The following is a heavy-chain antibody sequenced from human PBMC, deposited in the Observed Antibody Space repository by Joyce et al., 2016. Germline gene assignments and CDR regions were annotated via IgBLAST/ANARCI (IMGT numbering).Heavy chain of an antibody. D-gene: IGHD3-22*01. CDR2: IGAYSGNT. CDR3: ARDSFDYYDSSGYYHSLF. Sequence: QVHLVQSGAEVKKPGASVKVSCKASGYTFTNYGISWVRQAPGQGLEWMGWIGAYSGNTNYAQRLQGRVTMTTDTSTSTAYMELRSLRSDDTAVYYCARDSFDYYDSSGYYHSLFWGQGTLVTVSS. J-gene: IGHJ4*02. V-gene: IGHV1-18*01. CDR1: GYTFTNYG.